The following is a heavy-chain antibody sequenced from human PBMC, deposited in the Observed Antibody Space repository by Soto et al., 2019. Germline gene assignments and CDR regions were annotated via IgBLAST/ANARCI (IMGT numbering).Heavy chain of an antibody. J-gene: IGHJ6*02. V-gene: IGHV3-30*18. CDR3: AKDPYYYGSGSYYNVPYYYGMDV. CDR2: ISYDGSNK. D-gene: IGHD3-10*01. Sequence: GGSLRLSCAASGFIFSSYGMHWVRQAPGKGLEWVAVISYDGSNKYYADSVKGRFTISRDNSKNTLYLQMNSLRAEDTAVYYCAKDPYYYGSGSYYNVPYYYGMDVWGQGTTVTVSS. CDR1: GFIFSSYG.